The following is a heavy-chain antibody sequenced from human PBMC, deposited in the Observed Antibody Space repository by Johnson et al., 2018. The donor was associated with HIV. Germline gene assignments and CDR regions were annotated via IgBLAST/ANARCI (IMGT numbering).Heavy chain of an antibody. CDR3: ARGCGIVGAKSAFDI. V-gene: IGHV3-13*01. D-gene: IGHD1-26*01. Sequence: MLLVESGGGLVQPGGSLRLSCAASGFTFRSYDMHWVRQVTGKGLEWVSAIGTAGETNYPGSVKGRFTISRENAKNSLYLQMNSLRAGDTAVYYCARGCGIVGAKSAFDIWGQGTMVTVSS. CDR2: IGTAGET. J-gene: IGHJ3*02. CDR1: GFTFRSYD.